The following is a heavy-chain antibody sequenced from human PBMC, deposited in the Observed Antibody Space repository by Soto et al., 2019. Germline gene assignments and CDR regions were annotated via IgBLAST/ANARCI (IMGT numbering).Heavy chain of an antibody. CDR2: IYYTGST. CDR1: GGSISSYF. CDR3: ARLPLAYCSGGSCYPGWFDP. Sequence: SETLSLTCPVSGGSISSYFWSWIRQPPGKGLEWIGYIYYTGSTNYNPSLKSRVTISVDTSKNQFSLQLSSVTAADTAVYYCARLPLAYCSGGSCYPGWFDPWGQGTLVTVSS. D-gene: IGHD2-15*01. V-gene: IGHV4-59*01. J-gene: IGHJ5*02.